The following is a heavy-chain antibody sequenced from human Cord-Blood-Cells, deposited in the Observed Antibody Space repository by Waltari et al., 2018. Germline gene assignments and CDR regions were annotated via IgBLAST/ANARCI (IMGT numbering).Heavy chain of an antibody. CDR2: ISRSSRYM. CDR1: GFTFSSYS. D-gene: IGHD1-26*01. V-gene: IGHV3-21*01. Sequence: EVQLVESGGGLVKPGGSLRLSCAASGFTFSSYSMNWVRQAPGKGLEWVSSISRSSRYMYYADSVKGRFTSSRDNAKNSLYLQMNSLRAEDTAVYYCARDDGELGFDYWGQGTLVTVSS. CDR3: ARDDGELGFDY. J-gene: IGHJ4*02.